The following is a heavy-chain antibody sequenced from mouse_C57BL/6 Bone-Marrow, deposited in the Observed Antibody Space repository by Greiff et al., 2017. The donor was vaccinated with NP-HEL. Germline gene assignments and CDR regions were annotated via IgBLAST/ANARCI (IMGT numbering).Heavy chain of an antibody. CDR1: GFTFSNYW. J-gene: IGHJ3*01. CDR2: IRLKSDNYAT. Sequence: EVKVVESGGGLVQPGGSMKLSCVASGFTFSNYWMNWVRQSPEKGLEWVAQIRLKSDNYATHYAESVKGRFTISRDDSKSSVYLQMNNLRAEDTGIYYCTDYYGSSYDWFAYWGQGTLVTVSA. CDR3: TDYYGSSYDWFAY. V-gene: IGHV6-3*01. D-gene: IGHD1-1*01.